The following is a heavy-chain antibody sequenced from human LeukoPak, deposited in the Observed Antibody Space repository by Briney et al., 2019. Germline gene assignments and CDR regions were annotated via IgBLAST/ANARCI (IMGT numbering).Heavy chain of an antibody. CDR2: INHSGST. D-gene: IGHD6-13*01. J-gene: IGHJ5*02. CDR3: AGKEEGHIAAAGTPPYNWFDP. Sequence: SETLSLTCAVYGGSLSGYYWSWIRQPPGKGLEWIGEINHSGSTNYNPSLKSRVTISVDTSKNQFSLKLSSVTAADTAVYYCAGKEEGHIAAAGTPPYNWFDPWGQGTLVTVSS. CDR1: GGSLSGYY. V-gene: IGHV4-34*01.